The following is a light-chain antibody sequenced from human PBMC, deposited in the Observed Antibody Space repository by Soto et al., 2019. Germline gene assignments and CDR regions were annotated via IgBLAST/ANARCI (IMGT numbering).Light chain of an antibody. Sequence: DIKMTQSPSTLSASVGDRVTITCRASQSISSWLAWYQQKAGKAPKLLIYKASSLESGVPSRFSASGSGTEFTLTISSLQPDDFATYYCQQYNSYWTFGQGTKVEIK. V-gene: IGKV1-5*03. CDR3: QQYNSYWT. CDR2: KAS. CDR1: QSISSW. J-gene: IGKJ1*01.